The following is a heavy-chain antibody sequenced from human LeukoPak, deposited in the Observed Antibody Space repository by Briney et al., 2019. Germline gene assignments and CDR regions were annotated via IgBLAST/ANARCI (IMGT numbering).Heavy chain of an antibody. D-gene: IGHD3-22*01. Sequence: SETLSLTCVVSGYSVSSNSYWAWIRQPPGKGLEWIGCIHYSGSTNYNPSLKSRVTISVDTSKNQFSLKLSSVTAADTAVYYCARVRDRSSYFYDLDYWGQGTLVTVSS. V-gene: IGHV4-61*01. CDR3: ARVRDRSSYFYDLDY. J-gene: IGHJ4*02. CDR2: IHYSGST. CDR1: GYSVSSNSY.